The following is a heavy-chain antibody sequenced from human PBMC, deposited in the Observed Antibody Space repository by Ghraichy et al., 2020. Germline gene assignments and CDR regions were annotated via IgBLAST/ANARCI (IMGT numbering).Heavy chain of an antibody. CDR1: GGSISSSSYY. Sequence: SETLSLTCTVSGGSISSSSYYWGWLRQPPGKGLEYIGSIYYSGSTYYNPSLKSRVTIFVDPSKNQFSLKLNSLTAADTAVYYCARHPVIRGPGLDYWGRGTLVTVSS. V-gene: IGHV4-39*01. J-gene: IGHJ4*02. D-gene: IGHD2-21*01. CDR2: IYYSGST. CDR3: ARHPVIRGPGLDY.